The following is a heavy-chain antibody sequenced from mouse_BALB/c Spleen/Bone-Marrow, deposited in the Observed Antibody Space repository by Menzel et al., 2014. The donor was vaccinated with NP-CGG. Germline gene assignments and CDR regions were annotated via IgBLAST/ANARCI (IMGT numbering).Heavy chain of an antibody. V-gene: IGHV1-54*01. CDR2: INPGSGGT. CDR3: ARCLTGTSALDF. CDR1: GYAFTNYL. D-gene: IGHD4-1*01. J-gene: IGHJ4*01. Sequence: QVQLQQSGAELVRPGTSVKVSCKASGYAFTNYLIEWVKQRPGQGLEWIGVINPGSGGTNYNEKFRGKATLTADKSSSTAYMKLSSPTSDDASVYFCARCLTGTSALDFWGQGTSVTVSS.